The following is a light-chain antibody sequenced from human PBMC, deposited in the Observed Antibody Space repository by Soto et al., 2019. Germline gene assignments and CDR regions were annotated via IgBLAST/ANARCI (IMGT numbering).Light chain of an antibody. Sequence: QSVLAQPPSASGTPGQRVTISCSGSNSNIGRNDVTWYQQVPGTAPQCLIYSNDQRPSGVPDRISGSRSGTSASLAISGLQSGDEAEYDCAAWDDNLRARVFGGGTELTVL. V-gene: IGLV1-44*01. CDR2: SND. CDR1: NSNIGRND. J-gene: IGLJ2*01. CDR3: AAWDDNLRARV.